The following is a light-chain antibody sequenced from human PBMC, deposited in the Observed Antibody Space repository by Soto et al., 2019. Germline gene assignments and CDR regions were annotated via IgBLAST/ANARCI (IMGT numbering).Light chain of an antibody. J-gene: IGLJ1*01. CDR2: EVT. CDR1: SRDVGGYNY. CDR3: SSYLGTNSKV. V-gene: IGLV2-8*01. Sequence: ALTQPPSASGSPGQSVTISCTGTSRDVGGYNYVSWYQQHPGKAPKLMIYEVTKRPSGVPERFSGSKSGNTASLTVSGLQAEDEADYYCSSYLGTNSKVFXTGTKVTVL.